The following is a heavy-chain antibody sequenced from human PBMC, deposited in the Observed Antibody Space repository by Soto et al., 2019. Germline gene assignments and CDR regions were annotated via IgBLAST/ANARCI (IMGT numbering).Heavy chain of an antibody. D-gene: IGHD6-13*01. CDR1: GGSVTSSSY. J-gene: IGHJ6*02. CDR3: RSSSRYSTDV. V-gene: IGHV4-39*01. Sequence: QLQLQESGPGLVKPSETLSLSCTVSGGSVTSSSYWGWIRQPPGKGLEWIGSIYSTGNTYYNPSLKGRVTISADTSKNQFSLNLSSVTAADTAVYYCRSSSRYSTDVWGQGTTVYGSS. CDR2: IYSTGNT.